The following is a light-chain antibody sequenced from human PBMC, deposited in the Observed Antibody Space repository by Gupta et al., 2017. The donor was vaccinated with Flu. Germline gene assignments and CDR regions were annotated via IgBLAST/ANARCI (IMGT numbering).Light chain of an antibody. CDR2: EIS. CDR1: RSVRHGTGWTY. J-gene: IGKJ5*01. Sequence: VTHGKAASISCTSSRSVRHGTGWTYLYWYEQKPGQPPQLLIYEISNRFFGVPERFSGSGSEKSFTLNSSRGEDEDVGVYYCMQSLFLNTFGQGTRMEIK. V-gene: IGKV2D-29*01. CDR3: MQSLFLNT.